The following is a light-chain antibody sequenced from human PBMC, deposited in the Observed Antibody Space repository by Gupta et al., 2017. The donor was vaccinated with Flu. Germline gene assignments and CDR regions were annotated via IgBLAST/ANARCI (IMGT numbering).Light chain of an antibody. Sequence: DRVTITCRASQSISSYLNWYQQKPGEAPKLLIYAASSLQSGVPSRFSGSGSGTDFTLTISSLQPEDFATYYCQESYNTPLFTFGPGTKVDIK. CDR3: QESYNTPLFT. CDR1: QSISSY. CDR2: AAS. V-gene: IGKV1-39*01. J-gene: IGKJ3*01.